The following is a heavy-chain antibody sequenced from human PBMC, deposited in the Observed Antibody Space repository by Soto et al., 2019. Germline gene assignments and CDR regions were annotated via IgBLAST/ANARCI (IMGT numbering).Heavy chain of an antibody. V-gene: IGHV3-21*01. J-gene: IGHJ4*02. CDR1: GFTFSSYC. Sequence: EVQLVESGGGLVKPGGSLRLSCAASGFTFSSYCMNWVRQAPGKGLEWVSSISSSSYIYYADSLKGRFTISRDDAKNSLYLQMNSLRAEDTAVYYCARDNIVATIDFDYWGQGTLVTVSS. CDR3: ARDNIVATIDFDY. D-gene: IGHD5-12*01. CDR2: ISSSSYI.